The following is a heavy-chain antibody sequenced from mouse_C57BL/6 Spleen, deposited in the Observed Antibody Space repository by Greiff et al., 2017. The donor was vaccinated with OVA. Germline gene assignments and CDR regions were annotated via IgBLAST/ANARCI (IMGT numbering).Heavy chain of an antibody. Sequence: QVQLQQPGAELVKPGASVKMSCKASGYTFTSYWITWVKQRPGQGLEWIGDIYPGSGSTNYNEKFKSKATLTVDTSSSTSYMQLSSLTSEDSAVYYCARDGYYGRYFDVWGTGTTVTVSS. CDR1: GYTFTSYW. J-gene: IGHJ1*03. V-gene: IGHV1-55*01. CDR3: ARDGYYGRYFDV. CDR2: IYPGSGST. D-gene: IGHD2-3*01.